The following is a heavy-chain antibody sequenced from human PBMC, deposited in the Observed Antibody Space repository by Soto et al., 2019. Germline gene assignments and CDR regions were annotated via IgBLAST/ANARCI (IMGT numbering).Heavy chain of an antibody. V-gene: IGHV4-34*01. Sequence: QVQLQQWGAGLLKPSETLSLTCAVYGGSFSGYYWSWIRQPPGKGLEWIGEINHSGSTNYNPSLKSRLTISVDTSKKQCSLKLSSVTAADTAVYHCARGGLSYYFEYWGQGTLVTVSS. J-gene: IGHJ4*02. CDR1: GGSFSGYY. CDR2: INHSGST. CDR3: ARGGLSYYFEY.